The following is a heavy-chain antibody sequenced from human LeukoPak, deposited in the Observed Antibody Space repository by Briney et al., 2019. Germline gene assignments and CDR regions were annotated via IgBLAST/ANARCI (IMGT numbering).Heavy chain of an antibody. Sequence: GGSLRVSRAASGFTFSSYSMNWVRQAPGKGLEWVSSISSSSSYIYYADSVKGRFTISRDNAKNSLYLQINSLRAEDTAVYYCARDPQRTGYYNYFDYWGQGTQVTVSS. J-gene: IGHJ4*02. CDR1: GFTFSSYS. D-gene: IGHD3-9*01. V-gene: IGHV3-21*01. CDR2: ISSSSSYI. CDR3: ARDPQRTGYYNYFDY.